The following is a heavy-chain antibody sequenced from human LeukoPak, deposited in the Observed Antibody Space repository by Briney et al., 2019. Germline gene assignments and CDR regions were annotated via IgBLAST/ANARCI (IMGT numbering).Heavy chain of an antibody. V-gene: IGHV3-48*01. J-gene: IGHJ3*02. CDR2: ISSSSSTI. CDR3: AREYSSSWYPTHAVGI. CDR1: GFTFSSYC. D-gene: IGHD6-13*01. Sequence: GGSLRLSCAASGFTFSSYCMNWVRQAPGKGLEWVSYISSSSSTIYYADSVKGRFTISRDNAKNSLYLQMNSLRAEDTAVYYCAREYSSSWYPTHAVGIWGQGTMVTVSS.